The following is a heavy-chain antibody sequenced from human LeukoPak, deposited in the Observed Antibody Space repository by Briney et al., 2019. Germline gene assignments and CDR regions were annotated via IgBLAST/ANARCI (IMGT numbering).Heavy chain of an antibody. D-gene: IGHD5-12*01. V-gene: IGHV4-59*01. Sequence: SETLSFTCTVSGVSISSYYWSWIRQPPGKGLEWIGYIYYSGSTNYNPSLKSRVTTSVDTSKNQFSLKLSSVTAADTAVYYCASTLSGYDYYYYYMDVWGKGTTVTVSS. CDR1: GVSISSYY. J-gene: IGHJ6*03. CDR2: IYYSGST. CDR3: ASTLSGYDYYYYYMDV.